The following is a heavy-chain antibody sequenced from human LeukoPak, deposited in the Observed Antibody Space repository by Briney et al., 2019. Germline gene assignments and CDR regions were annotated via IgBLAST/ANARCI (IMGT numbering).Heavy chain of an antibody. D-gene: IGHD1-26*01. J-gene: IGHJ6*03. CDR2: FGSAGDT. V-gene: IGHV3-13*01. CDR1: GFTFSSYD. CDR3: ARAHGGSYYLSHMDV. Sequence: GGSLRLSCAASGFTFSSYDMHWVRQATGKRLEWVSVFGSAGDTYYPGSVKGRFTISRENAKNSLYLQMNSLRAEDTALYYCARAHGGSYYLSHMDVWGKGTTVTVSS.